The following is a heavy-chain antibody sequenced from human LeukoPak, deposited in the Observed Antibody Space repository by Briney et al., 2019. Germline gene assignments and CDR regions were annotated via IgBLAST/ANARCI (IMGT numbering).Heavy chain of an antibody. Sequence: GGSLRLSCAASGFTFSSYAMSWVRQAPGKGLEWVSAISGSGGSTYYADSVKGQFTISRDNSKNTLYLQMNSLRAEDTAVYYCAKVDCGGDCYSHFDYWGQGTLVTVSS. CDR2: ISGSGGST. CDR1: GFTFSSYA. V-gene: IGHV3-23*01. CDR3: AKVDCGGDCYSHFDY. J-gene: IGHJ4*02. D-gene: IGHD2-21*02.